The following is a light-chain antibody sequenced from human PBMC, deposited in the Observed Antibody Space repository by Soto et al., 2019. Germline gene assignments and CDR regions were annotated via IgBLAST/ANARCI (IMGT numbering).Light chain of an antibody. CDR3: HQFYSIPWT. CDR1: QNVLLSSNNNNY. CDR2: WAS. J-gene: IGKJ1*01. Sequence: DIVMTQSPDSLAVSLGERATINCKSSQNVLLSSNNNNYLAWYQQKPGQSPKLLIYWASTRESGVSDRFSGSGSGTDFTLTISSLQAEDVAVYYCHQFYSIPWTFGQGTKVEIK. V-gene: IGKV4-1*01.